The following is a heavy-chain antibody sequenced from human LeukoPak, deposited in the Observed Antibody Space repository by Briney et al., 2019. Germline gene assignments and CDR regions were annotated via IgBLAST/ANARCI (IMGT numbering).Heavy chain of an antibody. D-gene: IGHD6-19*01. J-gene: IGHJ4*02. CDR2: ISSSSSYI. CDR1: GFTFSSYS. V-gene: IGHV3-21*01. CDR3: AKDSYTTAWYPSPDY. Sequence: GGSLRLSCAASGFTFSSYSMNWVRQAPGKGLEWVSSISSSSSYIYYADSVKGRFTISRDNAKNSLYLQMNSLRAEDTAVYYCAKDSYTTAWYPSPDYWGQGTLVTVSS.